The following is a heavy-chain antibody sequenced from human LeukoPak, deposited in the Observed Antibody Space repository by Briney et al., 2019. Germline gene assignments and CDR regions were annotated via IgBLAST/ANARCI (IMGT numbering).Heavy chain of an antibody. D-gene: IGHD3-22*01. V-gene: IGHV1-69*06. Sequence: SVKVPCKASGGTFSSYAISWVRQAPGQGLEWMGGIIPIFGTANYAQKFQGRVTITADKSTSTAYMELSSLRSEDTAVYYCARDLGYYDSSGYSGNDAFDIWGQGTMVTVSS. J-gene: IGHJ3*02. CDR2: IIPIFGTA. CDR1: GGTFSSYA. CDR3: ARDLGYYDSSGYSGNDAFDI.